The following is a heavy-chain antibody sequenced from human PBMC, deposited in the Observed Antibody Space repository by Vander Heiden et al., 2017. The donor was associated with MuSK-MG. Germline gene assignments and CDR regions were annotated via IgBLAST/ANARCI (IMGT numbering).Heavy chain of an antibody. CDR1: GGSFSGYY. Sequence: QVQLQQWGAGLLKPSETLSLTCAVSGGSFSGYYWSWIRQPPGKGLEWIGEINHSGSTNYNPSLKSRVTISVDTSKNQFSLKLSSVTAADTAVYYCARGVTYYDILTGYYRRSNGMDVWGQGTTVTVSS. J-gene: IGHJ6*02. D-gene: IGHD3-9*01. V-gene: IGHV4-34*01. CDR2: INHSGST. CDR3: ARGVTYYDILTGYYRRSNGMDV.